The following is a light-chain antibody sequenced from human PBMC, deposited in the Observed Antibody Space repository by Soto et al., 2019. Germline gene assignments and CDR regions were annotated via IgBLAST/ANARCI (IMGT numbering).Light chain of an antibody. CDR1: ISDVGSYNL. V-gene: IGLV2-23*02. J-gene: IGLJ2*01. CDR2: EVS. Sequence: QSALTQPASVSGSPGQSITISCTGTISDVGSYNLVSWYQQHPGKAPKLLIYEVSKRPSGVSTRFSGSKSANTASLTISGLQAEDEADYYCCSYVGSSTVVFGGGTKVTVL. CDR3: CSYVGSSTVV.